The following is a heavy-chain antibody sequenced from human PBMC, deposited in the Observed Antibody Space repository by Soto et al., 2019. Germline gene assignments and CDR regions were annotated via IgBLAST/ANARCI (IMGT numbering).Heavy chain of an antibody. CDR3: ARHRTGYSSGWDYYSYGMDV. CDR2: IYPGDSDT. J-gene: IGHJ6*02. CDR1: GYSFISHW. Sequence: PGESLKISCKGSGYSFISHWIGWVRQMPGKGREWMASIYPGDSDTRYSPSFQGQVTISADKSISTAYLQWSSLKASDTAMYYCARHRTGYSSGWDYYSYGMDVWGQGTTVTVSS. V-gene: IGHV5-51*01. D-gene: IGHD6-19*01.